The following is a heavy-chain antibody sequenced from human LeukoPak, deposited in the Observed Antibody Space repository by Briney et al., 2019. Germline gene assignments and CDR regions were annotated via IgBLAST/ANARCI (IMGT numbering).Heavy chain of an antibody. J-gene: IGHJ4*02. Sequence: SSETLSLTCTVSGGSISSGGYYWSWIRQHPGKGLEWIGYIYYSGSTYYNPSLKSRVTISVDTSKNQFSLKLSSVTASDTAVYYCARGAHPKGAVLRWRGFDYWGQGTLVTVSS. CDR2: IYYSGST. CDR3: ARGAHPKGAVLRWRGFDY. CDR1: GGSISSGGYY. V-gene: IGHV4-31*03. D-gene: IGHD4-23*01.